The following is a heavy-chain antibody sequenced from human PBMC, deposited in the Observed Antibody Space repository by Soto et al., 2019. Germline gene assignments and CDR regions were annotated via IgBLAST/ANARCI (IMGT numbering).Heavy chain of an antibody. CDR1: GFTFSSYS. Sequence: GGSLRLSCAASGFTFSSYSMNWVRQAPGKGLEWVSSISSSSSYIYYADSVKGRFTISRDNAKNSLYLQMNSLRAEDTAVYYCARVFPLRYFDWLSTYYYMDVWGKGTTVTVSS. CDR2: ISSSSSYI. V-gene: IGHV3-21*01. D-gene: IGHD3-9*01. CDR3: ARVFPLRYFDWLSTYYYMDV. J-gene: IGHJ6*03.